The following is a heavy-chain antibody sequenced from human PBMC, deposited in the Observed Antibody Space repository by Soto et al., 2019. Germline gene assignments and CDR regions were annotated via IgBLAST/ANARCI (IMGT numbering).Heavy chain of an antibody. Sequence: SETLSLTCTVSGGTITSDDYHWTWIRQPPGKGLEWIGFIYYSGTYYNPSLRGRVTISVDTSKDEFSLKLSSVTAADTAVYYCARDLAYCASGSCYAKWGSWGQGTLVTVSS. V-gene: IGHV4-30-4*01. CDR2: IYYSGT. D-gene: IGHD2-15*01. CDR1: GGTITSDDYH. J-gene: IGHJ4*02. CDR3: ARDLAYCASGSCYAKWGS.